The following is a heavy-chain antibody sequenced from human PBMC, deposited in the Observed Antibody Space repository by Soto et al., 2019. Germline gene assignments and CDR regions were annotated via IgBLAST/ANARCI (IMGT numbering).Heavy chain of an antibody. CDR1: GGTISSYA. V-gene: IGHV1-69*13. Sequence: SVKVSCKASGGTISSYAMSWARQDPGQGLEWMGGIIPIFGTANYAQKFQGRVTITADESTSTAYMELSSLRSEDTAVYYCARGEGRQLVRNYYYYYGMDVWGQGTTVTVSS. CDR3: ARGEGRQLVRNYYYYYGMDV. D-gene: IGHD6-13*01. CDR2: IIPIFGTA. J-gene: IGHJ6*02.